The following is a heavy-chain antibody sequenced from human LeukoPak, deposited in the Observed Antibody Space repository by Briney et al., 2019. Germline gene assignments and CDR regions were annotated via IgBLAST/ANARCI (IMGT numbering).Heavy chain of an antibody. Sequence: ASVKVSCKASGYTFTSYAMNWVRQAPGQGLEWMGWINTNTGNPTYAQGFTGRFVFSLDTSVSTAYLQISSLKAEDTAVYYCARFSRGYYYGSGSSPTNNWFDHWGQGTLVTVSS. CDR2: INTNTGNP. CDR3: ARFSRGYYYGSGSSPTNNWFDH. CDR1: GYTFTSYA. D-gene: IGHD3-10*01. V-gene: IGHV7-4-1*02. J-gene: IGHJ5*02.